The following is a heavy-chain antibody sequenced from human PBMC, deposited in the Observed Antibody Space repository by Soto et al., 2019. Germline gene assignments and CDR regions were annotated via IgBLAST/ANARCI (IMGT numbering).Heavy chain of an antibody. D-gene: IGHD4-17*01. CDR2: INPSGGST. V-gene: IGHV1-46*01. CDR3: AREDGVPDYYYYGMDV. Sequence: GASVKVSCKASGYTFTSNYMHWVRQAPGQGLEWMGIINPSGGSTSYAQKLQGRVTMTRDTSTSTVYMELSSLRSEDTAVYYCAREDGVPDYYYYGMDVWGQGTTVTVS. J-gene: IGHJ6*02. CDR1: GYTFTSNY.